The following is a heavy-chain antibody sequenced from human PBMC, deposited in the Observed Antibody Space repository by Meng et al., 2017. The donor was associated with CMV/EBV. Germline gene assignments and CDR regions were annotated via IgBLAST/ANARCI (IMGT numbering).Heavy chain of an antibody. CDR3: ARGDRTIFGVVIAYGMDV. Sequence: SETLSLTCAVYGGSFSGYYWSWIRQPPGKGLEWIGEINHSGSTNYNPSLKSRVTISVDTSKNQFSLKLSSVTAADMAVYYCARGDRTIFGVVIAYGMDVWGQGTTVTVSS. J-gene: IGHJ6*02. CDR2: INHSGST. D-gene: IGHD3-3*01. CDR1: GGSFSGYY. V-gene: IGHV4-34*01.